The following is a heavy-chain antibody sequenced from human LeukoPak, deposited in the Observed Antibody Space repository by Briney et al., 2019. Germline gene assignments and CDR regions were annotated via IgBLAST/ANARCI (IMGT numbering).Heavy chain of an antibody. CDR3: AKDLPLRSDIVGVFDY. D-gene: IGHD2-15*01. J-gene: IGHJ4*02. CDR2: ISYDGSNK. CDR1: GFTFSSYG. Sequence: GGSLRLSCAASGFTFSSYGMHWVRQAPGKGLEWVAVISYDGSNKYYADSVKGRFTISRDNSKNTLYLQMNSLRAEDTAVYYCAKDLPLRSDIVGVFDYWGQGTLVTVSS. V-gene: IGHV3-30*18.